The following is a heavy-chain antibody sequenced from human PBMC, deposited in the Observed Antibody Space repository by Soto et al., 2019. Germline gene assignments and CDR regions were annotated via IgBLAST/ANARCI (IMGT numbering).Heavy chain of an antibody. Sequence: SETLSLTCTVSGGSISGSSYYWGWIRQPPGKGLEWIGSIYYSGSTYYNPSLKSRVTISVDTSKNHFPLKLSSVTAADTAVYYCARRLYYDSSGFEGGGMDVWGQGTTVTVSS. D-gene: IGHD3-22*01. V-gene: IGHV4-39*01. CDR1: GGSISGSSYY. J-gene: IGHJ6*02. CDR3: ARRLYYDSSGFEGGGMDV. CDR2: IYYSGST.